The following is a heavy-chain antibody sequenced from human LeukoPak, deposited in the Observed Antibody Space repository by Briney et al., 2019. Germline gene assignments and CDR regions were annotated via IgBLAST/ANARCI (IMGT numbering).Heavy chain of an antibody. J-gene: IGHJ4*02. Sequence: SETLSLTCTVSGGSISSYYWSWIRQPPGEGLEWSGYIYYSGSTNYNPSLKSRVTISVDTSKNQFSLKLSSVTAADTAVYYCARDRGEYYFDYWGQGTLVTVSS. CDR3: ARDRGEYYFDY. CDR1: GGSISSYY. V-gene: IGHV4-59*01. CDR2: IYYSGST.